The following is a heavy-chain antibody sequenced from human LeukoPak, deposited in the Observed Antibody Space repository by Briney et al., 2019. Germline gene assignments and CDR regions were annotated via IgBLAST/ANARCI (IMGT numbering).Heavy chain of an antibody. CDR1: GFTFSSYA. D-gene: IGHD3-10*01. CDR3: AKNGEVLSWFDP. V-gene: IGHV3-23*01. CDR2: ISASGDRT. J-gene: IGHJ5*02. Sequence: QPGGSLRLSCAASGFTFSSYAMSWVRQAPGRGLERVSAISASGDRTYYADSVKGRFTISRDNSKNTLYLQMNSLRAEDTAVYSCAKNGEVLSWFDPWGQGTLVTVSS.